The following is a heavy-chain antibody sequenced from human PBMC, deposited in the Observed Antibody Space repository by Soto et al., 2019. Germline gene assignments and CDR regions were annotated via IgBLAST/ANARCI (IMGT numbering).Heavy chain of an antibody. Sequence: EVQLLESGGGLVQPGGSLRLSCAASRFTFSNYAMGWVRQAPGKGLEWVSGISGRGCAITNYAGSVKGRCTISRDNCKNALYLQMNTLRAEDTGVYSCAKGHRGGGGDCCPAAYFDYWGQGTLVTVSS. CDR2: ISGRGCAIT. J-gene: IGHJ4*02. CDR1: RFTFSNYA. V-gene: IGHV3-23*01. CDR3: AKGHRGGGGDCCPAAYFDY. D-gene: IGHD2-21*02.